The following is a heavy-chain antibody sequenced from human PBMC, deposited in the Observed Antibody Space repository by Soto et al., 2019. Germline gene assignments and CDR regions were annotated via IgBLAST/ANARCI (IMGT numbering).Heavy chain of an antibody. J-gene: IGHJ5*02. CDR3: ASRVSSSWYGFGLDP. Sequence: SETLSLTCTVSGGSISSYYWSWIRQPPGKGLEWIGYIYYSGSTNYNPSLKSRVTISVDTSKNQFSLKLSSVTAADTAVYYCASRVSSSWYGFGLDPWGQGTLVTVSS. D-gene: IGHD6-13*01. CDR2: IYYSGST. V-gene: IGHV4-59*08. CDR1: GGSISSYY.